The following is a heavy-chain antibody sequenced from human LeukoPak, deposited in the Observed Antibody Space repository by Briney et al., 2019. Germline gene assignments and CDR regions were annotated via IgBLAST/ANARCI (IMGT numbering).Heavy chain of an antibody. CDR3: ARGHGYGDFVDY. J-gene: IGHJ4*02. CDR1: GFTFSSYD. D-gene: IGHD4-17*01. CDR2: IGTAGDT. V-gene: IGHV3-13*01. Sequence: PGGSLRLSRAASGFTFSSYDMHWVRQATGKGLEWVSAIGTAGDTYYPGSVKGRFTISRENAKNSLYLQMNSLRAGDTAVYYCARGHGYGDFVDYWGQGTLVTVSS.